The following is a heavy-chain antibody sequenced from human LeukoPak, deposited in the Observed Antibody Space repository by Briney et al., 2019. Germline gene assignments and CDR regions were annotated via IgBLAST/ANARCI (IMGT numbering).Heavy chain of an antibody. Sequence: KPSETLSLTCTVSGDSISSSSYYWGWIRQPPGKGLESIGSLYYSGSTYYNPSLKSRVTISGDTSKNHFSLKLSSVTAADTAVYYCARGTNFYSGSSRFFDYWGQGTLVTVSS. CDR1: GDSISSSSYY. D-gene: IGHD1-26*01. V-gene: IGHV4-39*02. CDR3: ARGTNFYSGSSRFFDY. CDR2: LYYSGST. J-gene: IGHJ4*02.